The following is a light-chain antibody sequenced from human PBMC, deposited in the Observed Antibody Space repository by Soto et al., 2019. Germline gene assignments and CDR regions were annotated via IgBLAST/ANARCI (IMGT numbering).Light chain of an antibody. CDR2: KAS. V-gene: IGKV1-5*03. CDR1: QSISSW. J-gene: IGKJ3*01. CDR3: QQYHRYPLS. Sequence: DIQMTQSPSTLSASVGDRVTITCRASQSISSWLAWYQQKPGKVPKLLIYKASSLESGVPSRFSGSGTGTEFTLAISSLQPDDFGTYYCQQYHRYPLSFGPGNKVDVK.